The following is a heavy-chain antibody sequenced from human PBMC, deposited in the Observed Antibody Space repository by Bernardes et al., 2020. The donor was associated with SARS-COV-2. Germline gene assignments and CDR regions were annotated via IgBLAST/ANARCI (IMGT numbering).Heavy chain of an antibody. Sequence: SETLSLTCTVSDDSITTYFWTWIRQPPGKRLEWIGHIYSSGRTTYNISLESRATISIDMSKNNLSLILTSVTPGDTAVYYCARLGPGTFDHTWGTYRPSHYIDFWGPGTLVTVSS. CDR2: IYSSGRT. CDR3: ARLGPGTFDHTWGTYRPSHYIDF. D-gene: IGHD3-16*02. V-gene: IGHV4-59*13. J-gene: IGHJ4*02. CDR1: DDSITTYF.